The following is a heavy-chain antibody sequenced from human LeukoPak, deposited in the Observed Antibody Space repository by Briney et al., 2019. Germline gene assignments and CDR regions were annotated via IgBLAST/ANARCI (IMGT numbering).Heavy chain of an antibody. J-gene: IGHJ4*02. CDR2: IVVGSGNT. D-gene: IGHD3-10*01. V-gene: IGHV1-58*01. CDR1: GFTLTSSA. CDR3: AADLVGVTMVRGVNSVFGY. Sequence: SVKVSCKASGFTLTSSAVQWVRQARGQRLEWIGWIVVGSGNTNYAQKFQERVTISRDMSTSTAYMELSSLRSEDTAVYYCAADLVGVTMVRGVNSVFGYWGQGTLVTVSS.